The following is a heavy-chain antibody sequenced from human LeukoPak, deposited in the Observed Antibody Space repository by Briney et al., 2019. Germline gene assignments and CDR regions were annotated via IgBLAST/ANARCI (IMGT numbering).Heavy chain of an antibody. D-gene: IGHD3-10*01. CDR1: GFTFTPHA. J-gene: IGHJ4*02. CDR3: AKDGSGKGFDY. Sequence: GGSLRLSCTASGFTFTPHAMHWVRQAPGMGLEWVAFIWFDGSNRYYADFVKGRFTISKDNSEDTLYLQMNSLRAEDTAVYYCAKDGSGKGFDYWGQGTLVTVSS. V-gene: IGHV3-30*02. CDR2: IWFDGSNR.